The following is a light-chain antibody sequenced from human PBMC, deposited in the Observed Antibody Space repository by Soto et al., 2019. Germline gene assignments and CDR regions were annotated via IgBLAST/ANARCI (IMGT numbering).Light chain of an antibody. Sequence: DIQMTQPPSSLSASVGDRVTITCRASQSISSYLNWYQQKPGKAPKILIYGASSLQSGVPSRFSGSGSGTDFTLTISSLQPEDFATYYCQQSYSTPLTFGGGTKVDIK. CDR2: GAS. J-gene: IGKJ4*01. CDR1: QSISSY. CDR3: QQSYSTPLT. V-gene: IGKV1-39*01.